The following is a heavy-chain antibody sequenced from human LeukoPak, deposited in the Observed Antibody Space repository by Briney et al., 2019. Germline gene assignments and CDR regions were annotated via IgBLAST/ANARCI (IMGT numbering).Heavy chain of an antibody. Sequence: SSETLSLTCTVSGGSISSYYWSWIRQPAGKGLEWIGRIYTSGSTYYNPSLKSRVTISVDRSKNQFSLKLSSVTAADTAVYYCAREIAAAGGDYFDYWGQGTLVTVSS. CDR3: AREIAAAGGDYFDY. CDR2: IYTSGST. J-gene: IGHJ4*02. CDR1: GGSISSYY. V-gene: IGHV4-4*07. D-gene: IGHD6-13*01.